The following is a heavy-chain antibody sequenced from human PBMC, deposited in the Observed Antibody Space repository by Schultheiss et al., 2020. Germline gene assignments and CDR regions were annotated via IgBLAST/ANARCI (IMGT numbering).Heavy chain of an antibody. V-gene: IGHV3-23*01. CDR2: ISGSGGST. D-gene: IGHD6-25*01. CDR3: ARRGWQRYFDY. CDR1: GFTFSDYY. Sequence: GESLKISCAASGFTFSDYYMSWIRQAPGKGLEWVSAISGSGGSTYYADSVKGRFTISRDNSKNTLYLQMNSLRAEDTAVYYCARRGWQRYFDYWGQGTLVTVSS. J-gene: IGHJ4*02.